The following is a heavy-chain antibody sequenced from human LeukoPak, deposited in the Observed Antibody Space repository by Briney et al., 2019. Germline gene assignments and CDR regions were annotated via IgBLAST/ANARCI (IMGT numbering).Heavy chain of an antibody. CDR3: ARVRFWERSQYYFDY. Sequence: SGGSLILSCAASEFTFNIYWMSWVRQAPGKGLEWVANIKQDGSEKYYVDSVEGRFTISRDNAKNSLYLQMNSLRAEDTAMYYCARVRFWERSQYYFDYWGQGTLVTVSS. J-gene: IGHJ4*02. CDR2: IKQDGSEK. D-gene: IGHD3-3*01. V-gene: IGHV3-7*01. CDR1: EFTFNIYW.